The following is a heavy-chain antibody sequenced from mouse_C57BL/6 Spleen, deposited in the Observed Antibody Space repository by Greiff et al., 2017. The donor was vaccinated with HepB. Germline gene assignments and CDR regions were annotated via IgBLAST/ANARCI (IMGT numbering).Heavy chain of an antibody. Sequence: QVQLQQPGAKLVKPGASVKLSCKASGYTFTSYWMHWVKQRPGQGLEWIGMIHPNSGSTNYNEKFKSKATLTVDKSSSTAYMQLSSLTSEDSAVYYCARDGSTYFDYWGQGTTLTVSS. CDR2: IHPNSGST. V-gene: IGHV1-64*01. D-gene: IGHD1-1*01. CDR3: ARDGSTYFDY. CDR1: GYTFTSYW. J-gene: IGHJ2*01.